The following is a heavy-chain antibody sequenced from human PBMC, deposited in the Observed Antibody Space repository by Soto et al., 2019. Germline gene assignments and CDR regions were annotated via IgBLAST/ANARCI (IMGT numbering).Heavy chain of an antibody. CDR3: AREIGYSSTWPSY. J-gene: IGHJ4*02. D-gene: IGHD6-13*01. CDR2: IGFDGNND. V-gene: IGHV3-33*01. Sequence: QVQLVESGGGVVQPGRSLRLSCAASGFSLSSYGMHWVRQAQGKGLEWVAVIGFDGNNDYYADSVKGRFTVSRDNSRNTLFLQMNSLRVEDTAVYYCAREIGYSSTWPSYWGQGTLVTVSS. CDR1: GFSLSSYG.